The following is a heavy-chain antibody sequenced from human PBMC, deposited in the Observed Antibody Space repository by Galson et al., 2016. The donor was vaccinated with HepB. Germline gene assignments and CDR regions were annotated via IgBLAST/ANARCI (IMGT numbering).Heavy chain of an antibody. CDR1: GASISGYY. CDR3: ARDDSGGWYGFHYGMDV. Sequence: ETLSLTCTVPGASISGYYLSWIRQPPGKGLEWIGYIYYSGRTNYKPSLKSRVTISVDTSKNQFSLKLSSVTAADTAVYYCARDDSGGWYGFHYGMDVWGQGTTVTVSS. CDR2: IYYSGRT. J-gene: IGHJ6*02. D-gene: IGHD6-19*01. V-gene: IGHV4-59*01.